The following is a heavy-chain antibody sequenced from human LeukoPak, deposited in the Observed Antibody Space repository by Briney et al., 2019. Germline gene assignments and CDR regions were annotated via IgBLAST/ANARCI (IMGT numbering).Heavy chain of an antibody. CDR3: ARLGDGYND. Sequence: PSETLSLTCTVSGGSISSYYWSWTRQPPGKGLEWIGYIYYSGSTNYNPSLKSRVTISVDTSKNQFSLKLSSVTAADTAVYYCARLGDGYNDWGQGTLVTVSS. CDR1: GGSISSYY. V-gene: IGHV4-59*08. CDR2: IYYSGST. D-gene: IGHD5-24*01. J-gene: IGHJ4*02.